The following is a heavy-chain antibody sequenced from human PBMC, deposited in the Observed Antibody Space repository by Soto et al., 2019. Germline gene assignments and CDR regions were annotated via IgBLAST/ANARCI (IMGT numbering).Heavy chain of an antibody. CDR3: SHRPWTGYEAHLDL. CDR2: IYWDDDR. Sequence: QITLKESTPTLVKPTQTLTLTCTFSGFSLSTSGVGVGWIRQPPGKALEWLALIYWDDDRCYSPSLKSRLTNPKEPHKNQVVLTRTHDDPVDTATKYRSHRPWTGYEAHLDLWGQGTLVTGSS. V-gene: IGHV2-5*02. D-gene: IGHD3-9*01. J-gene: IGHJ5*02. CDR1: GFSLSTSGVG.